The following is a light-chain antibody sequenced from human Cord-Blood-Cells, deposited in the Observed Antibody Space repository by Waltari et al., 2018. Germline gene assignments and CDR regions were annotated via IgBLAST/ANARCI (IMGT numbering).Light chain of an antibody. CDR1: QSVSSY. V-gene: IGKV3-11*01. Sequence: EIVLTQSPDTPSLSPGQRATLSCRASQSVSSYLAWYQQKPGQAPRLLIYDASIRATGIPARFSGSGSGTDFTLTISSLEPEDFAVYYCQQRSNWLPLTFDRGTKVEIK. CDR3: QQRSNWLPLT. J-gene: IGKJ4*02. CDR2: DAS.